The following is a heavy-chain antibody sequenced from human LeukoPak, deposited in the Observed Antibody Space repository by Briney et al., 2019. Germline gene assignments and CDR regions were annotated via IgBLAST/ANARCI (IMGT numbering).Heavy chain of an antibody. Sequence: PGRSLRLSCAASGFTFSSYGMHWVRQAPGKGLEWVAVIWYDGSNRYYADSVKGRFTISRDNSKNTLYLQMNSLRAEDTAVYYCARAVQLWSWHFDYWGQGTLVTVSS. D-gene: IGHD3-10*01. CDR1: GFTFSSYG. CDR2: IWYDGSNR. CDR3: ARAVQLWSWHFDY. J-gene: IGHJ4*02. V-gene: IGHV3-33*01.